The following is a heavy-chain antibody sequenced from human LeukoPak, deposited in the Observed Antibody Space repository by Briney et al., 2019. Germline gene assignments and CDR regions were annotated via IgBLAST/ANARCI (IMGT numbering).Heavy chain of an antibody. D-gene: IGHD2-15*01. J-gene: IGHJ5*01. CDR2: VAPSDGLT. CDR1: GYIFTNYF. V-gene: IGHV1-46*01. CDR3: VREGGWGGGSCYRFDS. Sequence: GASVKVSCKTSGYIFTNYFMHWVRQAPGQGLEWMGAVAPSDGLTNYAQKFQGRVTMTRDTSTTTIYMDLSSLKSEDTAVYYCVREGGWGGGSCYRFDSWGQGTLVTVSS.